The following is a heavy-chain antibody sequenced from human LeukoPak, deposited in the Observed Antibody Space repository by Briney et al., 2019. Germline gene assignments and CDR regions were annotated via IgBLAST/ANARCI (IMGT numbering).Heavy chain of an antibody. CDR3: ARGDYDFWSPWGD. Sequence: GGSLRLSCAASGFTFSSYAMSWVRQAPGKGLEWVSAISGSGGSTYYADSVKGRFTISRDNSKNTLYLQMNSLRAEDTAVYYCARGDYDFWSPWGDWGQGTLVTVSS. J-gene: IGHJ4*02. CDR1: GFTFSSYA. CDR2: ISGSGGST. V-gene: IGHV3-23*01. D-gene: IGHD3-3*01.